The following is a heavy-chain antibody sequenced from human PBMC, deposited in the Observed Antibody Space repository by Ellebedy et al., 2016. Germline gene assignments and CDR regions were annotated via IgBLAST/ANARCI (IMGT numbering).Heavy chain of an antibody. CDR3: AKWSTYFFDSTGPSTGRGFDK. CDR2: INWISDFI. Sequence: GGSLRPSXAASGFTFKDYAMHWVRHVPGKGFEWVSGINWISDFIRYADSVKGRFTISRDNAKNSVYLEMNSLRPEDTAVYFCAKWSTYFFDSTGPSTGRGFDKWGQGTQATVSS. CDR1: GFTFKDYA. D-gene: IGHD1-1*01. V-gene: IGHV3-9*01. J-gene: IGHJ4*02.